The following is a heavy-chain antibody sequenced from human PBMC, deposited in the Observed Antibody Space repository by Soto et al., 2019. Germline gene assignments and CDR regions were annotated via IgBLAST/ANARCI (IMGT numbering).Heavy chain of an antibody. Sequence: QVPLVQAGAEVKKPGASVKVSCKASGYTFTGYYIHLVRQAPGQGLEGMGWINPNSGGTKYPQKFQGRVTMTRDTSIRTVYMSLTGLKSDDTAVYFCARDLAKGGGSAGFDYWGQGTLVAVSS. D-gene: IGHD2-15*01. CDR1: GYTFTGYY. V-gene: IGHV1-2*02. CDR2: INPNSGGT. J-gene: IGHJ4*02. CDR3: ARDLAKGGGSAGFDY.